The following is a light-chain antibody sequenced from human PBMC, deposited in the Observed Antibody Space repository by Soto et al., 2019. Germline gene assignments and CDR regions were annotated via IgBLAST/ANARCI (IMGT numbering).Light chain of an antibody. CDR3: QQYGGSPRT. CDR2: ESS. CDR1: QNVASY. Sequence: EIVLTQSPATLSLSPGERATLSCRASQNVASYLDWYQQKPGQAPRLLIYESSNRATGIAARFSGSGSGTDFTLTISRLEPEDFAVYYCQQYGGSPRTFGQGTKVDIK. J-gene: IGKJ1*01. V-gene: IGKV3-11*01.